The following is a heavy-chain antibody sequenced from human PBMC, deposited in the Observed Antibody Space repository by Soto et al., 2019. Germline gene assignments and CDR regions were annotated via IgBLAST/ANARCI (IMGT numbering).Heavy chain of an antibody. Sequence: SETLSLTCAVYGGSFSGYYWSWIRQPPGKGLEWIGEINHSGSTNYNPSLKSRVTISVDTSKNQFSLKLSSVTAADTAVYYCARLGTNYYGSGKNYYYMDVWGKGTTVTVSS. CDR2: INHSGST. CDR1: GGSFSGYY. CDR3: ARLGTNYYGSGKNYYYMDV. J-gene: IGHJ6*03. V-gene: IGHV4-34*01. D-gene: IGHD3-10*01.